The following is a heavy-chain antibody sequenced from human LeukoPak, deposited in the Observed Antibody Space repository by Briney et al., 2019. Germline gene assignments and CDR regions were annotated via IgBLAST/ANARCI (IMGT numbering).Heavy chain of an antibody. V-gene: IGHV3-30*02. CDR1: GFTFSSYG. CDR2: IRYDGSNK. D-gene: IGHD6-13*01. Sequence: GGSLRLSCAASGFTFSSYGMHWVRQAPGKGLEWVAFIRYDGSNKYYADSVKGRFTISRDNSKNTLYLQMNSLRAEDTAVYYCAKDRGIAAADPKYFQHWGQGTLVTVSS. J-gene: IGHJ1*01. CDR3: AKDRGIAAADPKYFQH.